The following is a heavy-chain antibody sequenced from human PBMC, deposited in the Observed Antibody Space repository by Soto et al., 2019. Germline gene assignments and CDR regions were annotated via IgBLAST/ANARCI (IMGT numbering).Heavy chain of an antibody. V-gene: IGHV1-69*05. Sequence: GASVKVSCKASGGTFSSYAISWVRQAPGQGLEWMGGIIPICGKANYAQKFQGRVTMTRNTSTSTAYMELSSLRSEDTAVYYCATSHSPPRFLEWFSTYYYYMDVWGKGTTVTVSS. CDR1: GGTFSSYA. D-gene: IGHD3-3*01. J-gene: IGHJ6*03. CDR2: IIPICGKA. CDR3: ATSHSPPRFLEWFSTYYYYMDV.